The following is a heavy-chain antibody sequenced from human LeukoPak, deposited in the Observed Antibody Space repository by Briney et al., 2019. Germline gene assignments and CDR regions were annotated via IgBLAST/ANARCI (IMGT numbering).Heavy chain of an antibody. CDR2: FSAGGST. J-gene: IGHJ4*02. CDR3: AGRSVSSRSGDFDY. V-gene: IGHV3-53*01. CDR1: GFTVSSTY. Sequence: PGGSLRLSCAASGFTVSSTYMSWVRQGPGKGLEWLSVFSAGGSTFYADSVRGRFTISRDNSKNTLYLQMDRLRAEDTAVYYCAGRSVSSRSGDFDYWGQGTLVTVSS. D-gene: IGHD6-25*01.